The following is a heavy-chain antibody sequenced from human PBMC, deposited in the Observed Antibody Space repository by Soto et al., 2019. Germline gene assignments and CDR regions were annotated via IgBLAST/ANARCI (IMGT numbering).Heavy chain of an antibody. D-gene: IGHD3-22*01. J-gene: IGHJ4*02. V-gene: IGHV1-46*01. CDR2: INPSGGST. CDR3: ARGGRIYYYDSSGYPEKKFEY. Sequence: ASVKVSCKASGYTFTSYYMHWVRQAPGQGLEWMGIINPSGGSTSYAQKFQGRVTMTRDTSTSTVYMELSSLRSEDTAVYYCARGGRIYYYDSSGYPEKKFEYWGQGTLVTVSS. CDR1: GYTFTSYY.